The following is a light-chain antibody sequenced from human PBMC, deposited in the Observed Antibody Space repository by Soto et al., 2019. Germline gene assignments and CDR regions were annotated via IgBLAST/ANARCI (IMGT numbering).Light chain of an antibody. CDR1: QDISGW. J-gene: IGKJ1*01. CDR3: QQYNSYSWT. V-gene: IGKV1D-16*01. Sequence: DIQMTQSPSSVSASVGDRVTITCRASQDISGWLAWFQQKPGEAPKLLIYGAFSLQSGVPSRFSGSGSGTEFTLTISSLQPDDFATYYCQQYNSYSWTFGQGTKVDIK. CDR2: GAF.